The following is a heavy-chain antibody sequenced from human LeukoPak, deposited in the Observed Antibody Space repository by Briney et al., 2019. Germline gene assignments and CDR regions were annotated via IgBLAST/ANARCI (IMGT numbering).Heavy chain of an antibody. D-gene: IGHD2-2*01. CDR3: VKEFCSSTSCPHQG. V-gene: IGHV3-23*01. CDR2: ISGSGGST. CDR1: GFTFSSYA. Sequence: GSLRLSCAASGFTFSSYAMSWVRQAPGKGLEWVSAISGSGGSTYYADSVKGRFTISRDNSKNTLYLQMNSLRAEDTAVYYCVKEFCSSTSCPHQGRGQGTLVTVSS. J-gene: IGHJ4*02.